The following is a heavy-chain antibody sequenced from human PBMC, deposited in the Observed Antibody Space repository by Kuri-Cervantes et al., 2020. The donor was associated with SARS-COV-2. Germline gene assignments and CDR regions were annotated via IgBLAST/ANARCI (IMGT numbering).Heavy chain of an antibody. V-gene: IGHV3-33*01. J-gene: IGHJ6*02. CDR2: IWYDGSNK. Sequence: SLKISCAASGFTFSSYGMHWVRQAPGKGLEWVAVIWYDGSNKYYADSVKGRFTISRDNSKNTLYLQMNSLRAEDTAVYYCARDIKGKTAAGTVFYYYYYGMDVWGQGTTVTVSS. D-gene: IGHD6-13*01. CDR1: GFTFSSYG. CDR3: ARDIKGKTAAGTVFYYYYYGMDV.